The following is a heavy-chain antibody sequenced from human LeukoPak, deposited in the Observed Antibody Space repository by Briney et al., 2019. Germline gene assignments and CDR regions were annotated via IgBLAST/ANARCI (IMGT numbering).Heavy chain of an antibody. CDR1: GYTFTGYY. CDR2: INPNSGGT. J-gene: IGHJ6*02. Sequence: ASVKVSCKASGYTFTGYYMHWVRQAPGQGLEWMGWINPNSGGTNYAQKFQGRVTMTRDASISTAYMELSRLRSDDTAVYYCASRLDYYYGMDVWGQGTTVTVSS. CDR3: ASRLDYYYGMDV. V-gene: IGHV1-2*02.